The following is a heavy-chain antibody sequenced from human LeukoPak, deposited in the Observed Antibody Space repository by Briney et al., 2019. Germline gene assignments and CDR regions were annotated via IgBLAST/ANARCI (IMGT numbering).Heavy chain of an antibody. J-gene: IGHJ4*02. CDR1: GFTFSGYW. CDR3: AKLGYNSWDFDY. D-gene: IGHD6-13*01. V-gene: IGHV3-7*01. CDR2: INQDVSQI. Sequence: GGSLRLSCAASGFTFSGYWMSWVRQAPGKGLEWVATINQDVSQIKYVDSVKGRFTISRDNAKNSLYLQMNSLRAEDTAVYYCAKLGYNSWDFDYWGQGTVVTVSS.